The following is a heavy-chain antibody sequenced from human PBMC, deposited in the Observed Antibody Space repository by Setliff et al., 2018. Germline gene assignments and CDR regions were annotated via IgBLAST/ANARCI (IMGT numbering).Heavy chain of an antibody. CDR3: ARDKATYYDSSGYYFTSSMDV. V-gene: IGHV1-24*01. Sequence: GASVKVSCKVSGYTLTELSMHWVRQAPGKGLEWMGGFDPEDGETIYAQKFQGRVTMTTDTSTSTAYMELRSLRSDDTAVYYCARDKATYYDSSGYYFTSSMDVWGQGTTVTVSS. J-gene: IGHJ6*02. D-gene: IGHD3-22*01. CDR1: GYTLTELS. CDR2: FDPEDGET.